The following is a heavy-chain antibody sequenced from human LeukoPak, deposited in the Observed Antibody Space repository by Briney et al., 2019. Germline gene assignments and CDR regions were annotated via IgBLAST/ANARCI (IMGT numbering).Heavy chain of an antibody. J-gene: IGHJ3*02. Sequence: PSETLSLTCDVYGGSFSGYYWSWTRQPPGKGLEWIGEINHSGYSNYNSSLKSRVIISADTSKIQFSLKLTSVTAADTAVYYCARDQRAFDIWGQGTMVTVSS. CDR3: ARDQRAFDI. CDR1: GGSFSGYY. CDR2: INHSGYS. V-gene: IGHV4-34*01.